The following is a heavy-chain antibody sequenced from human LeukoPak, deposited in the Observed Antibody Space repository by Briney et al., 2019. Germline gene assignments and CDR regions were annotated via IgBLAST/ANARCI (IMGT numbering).Heavy chain of an antibody. CDR3: AREYQRPDAFVL. CDR2: IGSSGDTI. CDR1: GFTFSDYE. Sequence: GGSLRLSCAASGFTFSDYEMNWVRQAPGKGLERVSYIGSSGDTIYYADSVRGRFSISRDNPKNSLYLQMNSLRAEDTAVYFCAREYQRPDAFVLWGQGTMVTVSS. V-gene: IGHV3-48*03. J-gene: IGHJ3*01.